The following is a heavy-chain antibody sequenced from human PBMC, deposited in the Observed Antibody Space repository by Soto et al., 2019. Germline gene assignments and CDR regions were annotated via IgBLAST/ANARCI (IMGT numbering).Heavy chain of an antibody. V-gene: IGHV3-23*01. CDR3: AKALGYCSGGSCYPGPPCDY. CDR2: ISGSGGST. Sequence: PGGSLRLSCAASGFTFSSYAMSWVRQAPGKGLEWVSAISGSGGSTYYADSVKGRFTISRDNSKNTLYLQMNSLRAEDTAVYYCAKALGYCSGGSCYPGPPCDYWGQGTLVTVSS. CDR1: GFTFSSYA. J-gene: IGHJ4*02. D-gene: IGHD2-15*01.